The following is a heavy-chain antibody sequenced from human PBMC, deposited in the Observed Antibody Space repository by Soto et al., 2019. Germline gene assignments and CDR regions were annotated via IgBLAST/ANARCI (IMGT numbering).Heavy chain of an antibody. V-gene: IGHV4-31*03. CDR1: GGSISSGGYY. CDR3: ARGHVFLNCSSTSCYGSGADAFDI. D-gene: IGHD2-2*01. CDR2: IYYSGST. Sequence: SETLPLTCTVSGGSISSGGYYWSWIRQHPGKGLEWIGYIYYSGSTYYNPSLKSRVTISVDTSKNQFSLKLSSVTAADTAVYYCARGHVFLNCSSTSCYGSGADAFDIWGQGTMVTVSS. J-gene: IGHJ3*02.